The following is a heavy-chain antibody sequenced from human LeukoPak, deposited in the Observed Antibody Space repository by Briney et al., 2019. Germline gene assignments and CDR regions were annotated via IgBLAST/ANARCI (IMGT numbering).Heavy chain of an antibody. Sequence: SEALSLTCTVSGGSISSSYWSWIRQPPGKGLEWIGYMQCGGSTNYNPSLKSRVSMSLDTTENQFSLKLSSVTAADTAVYFCARRFVNSAGYYYDDFWGQGTLVTVSS. J-gene: IGHJ4*02. D-gene: IGHD3-22*01. CDR1: GGSISSSY. V-gene: IGHV4-59*08. CDR3: ARRFVNSAGYYYDDF. CDR2: MQCGGST.